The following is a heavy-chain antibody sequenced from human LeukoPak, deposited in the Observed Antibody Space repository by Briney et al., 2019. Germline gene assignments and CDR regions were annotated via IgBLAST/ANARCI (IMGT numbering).Heavy chain of an antibody. CDR2: ISGSGGST. CDR1: GFTFSSYA. D-gene: IGHD6-13*01. V-gene: IGHV3-23*01. Sequence: PGGSLRLSCAATGFTFSSYAMSLVRQAPGKGLEWVSAISGSGGSTYYADSVKGRFTISRDNSKNTLYLQMNSLRAEDTAVYYCAKTAAAGTPTNYFDYWGQGTLVTVSS. J-gene: IGHJ4*02. CDR3: AKTAAAGTPTNYFDY.